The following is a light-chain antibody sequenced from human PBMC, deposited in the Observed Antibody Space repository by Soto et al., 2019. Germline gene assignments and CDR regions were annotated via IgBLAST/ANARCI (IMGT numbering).Light chain of an antibody. Sequence: TQMTQSASSLSASVGDSITITCRASRDIGSDLSWYQQKPGKAPTLLIYAASNLQSGVPSRFRGSRYGTEFNLTVSSLQTEDFATYYCLQDHDDSWTFGQGTKVDIK. V-gene: IGKV1-6*01. CDR3: LQDHDDSWT. CDR2: AAS. CDR1: RDIGSD. J-gene: IGKJ1*01.